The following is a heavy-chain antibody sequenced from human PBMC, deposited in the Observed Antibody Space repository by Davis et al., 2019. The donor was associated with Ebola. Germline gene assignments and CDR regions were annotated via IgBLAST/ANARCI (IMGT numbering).Heavy chain of an antibody. D-gene: IGHD4-17*01. CDR2: IKQDGSEK. CDR3: ATDLSPRTSVTTFDY. V-gene: IGHV3-7*01. CDR1: GGSFSGYY. Sequence: ETLSLTCAVYGGSFSGYYWSWIRQPPGKGLEWVANIKQDGSEKYYVDSVKGRVTISRDNAKKSMYLQMNSVRAEDTGIYYCATDLSPRTSVTTFDYWGQGTLVTVSS. J-gene: IGHJ4*02.